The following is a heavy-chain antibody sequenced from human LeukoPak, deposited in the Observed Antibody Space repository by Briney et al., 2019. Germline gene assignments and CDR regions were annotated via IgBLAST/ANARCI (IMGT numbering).Heavy chain of an antibody. D-gene: IGHD3-22*01. V-gene: IGHV2-5*02. CDR1: GFSLSTSGVG. CDR3: AHGSQLYDSSGYYPYYFDY. J-gene: IGHJ4*02. CDR2: IYWDDDK. Sequence: ESGPTLVKPTQTLTLTCTFSGFSLSTSGVGVGWIRQPPGKALEWLALIYWDDDKRYSPSLKSRLTITKDTSKNQVVLTMTNMDPVDTATYYCAHGSQLYDSSGYYPYYFDYWGQGTLVTVSS.